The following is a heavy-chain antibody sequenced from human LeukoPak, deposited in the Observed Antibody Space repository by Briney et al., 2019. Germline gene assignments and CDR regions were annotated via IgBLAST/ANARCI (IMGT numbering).Heavy chain of an antibody. V-gene: IGHV3-30*18. Sequence: GGSLRLSCAASGFTFSSYGMHWVLQAPGKGLEWVAVISYDGSNKYYADSVKGRFTISRDNSKNTLYLQMNSLRAEDTAVYYCAKDGKTYYYDSSGYYFDYWGQGTLVTVSS. J-gene: IGHJ4*02. CDR2: ISYDGSNK. D-gene: IGHD3-22*01. CDR3: AKDGKTYYYDSSGYYFDY. CDR1: GFTFSSYG.